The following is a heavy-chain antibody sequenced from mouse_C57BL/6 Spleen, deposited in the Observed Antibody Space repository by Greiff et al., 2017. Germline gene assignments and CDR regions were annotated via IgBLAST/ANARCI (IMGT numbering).Heavy chain of an antibody. Sequence: DVMLVESGEGLVKPGGSLKLSCAASGFTFSSYAMSWVRQTPEKRLEWVAYISSGGDYIYYADTVKGRFTISRDNARNTLYLQMSSLKSEDTAMYYCTRETAQATWFAYWGQGTLVTVSA. J-gene: IGHJ3*01. CDR2: ISSGGDYI. D-gene: IGHD3-2*02. CDR3: TRETAQATWFAY. V-gene: IGHV5-9-1*02. CDR1: GFTFSSYA.